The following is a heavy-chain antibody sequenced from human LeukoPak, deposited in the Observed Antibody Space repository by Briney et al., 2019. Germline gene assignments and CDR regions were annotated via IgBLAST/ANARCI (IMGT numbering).Heavy chain of an antibody. Sequence: SVKVSCKASGGTFSSYAISWVRQAPGQGLEWMGGIIPIFGTANYAQKFQGRVTITTDESTNTAYMELSSLRSEDTAVYYCASGDPVKYSGSYSPSGYFDYWGQGTLVTVSS. V-gene: IGHV1-69*05. CDR1: GGTFSSYA. D-gene: IGHD1-26*01. CDR2: IIPIFGTA. J-gene: IGHJ4*02. CDR3: ASGDPVKYSGSYSPSGYFDY.